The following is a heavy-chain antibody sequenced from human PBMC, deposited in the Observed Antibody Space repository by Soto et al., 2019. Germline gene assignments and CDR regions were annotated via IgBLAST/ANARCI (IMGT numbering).Heavy chain of an antibody. J-gene: IGHJ6*03. CDR2: ISAYNGNT. CDR1: GYTFTSYG. D-gene: IGHD6-13*01. CDR3: ARINPGRSQQLVHFYYYYMDV. Sequence: QVQLVQSGAEVKKPGASVKVSCKASGYTFTSYGISWVRQAPGQGLEGMGWISAYNGNTNYAQKLQGRVTMTTDTSTSTAYMELKSLRPADTAVYYCARINPGRSQQLVHFYYYYMDVWGKGTTVTVSS. V-gene: IGHV1-18*01.